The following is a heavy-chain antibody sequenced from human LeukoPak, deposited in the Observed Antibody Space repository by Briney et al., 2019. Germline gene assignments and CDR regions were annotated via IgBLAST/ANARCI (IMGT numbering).Heavy chain of an antibody. D-gene: IGHD3-9*01. V-gene: IGHV3-23*01. J-gene: IGHJ4*02. CDR1: GFTFSTYA. Sequence: GGSLRLSCAASGFTFSTYAMSWVRQAPGKGLEWVSAISGSGGSTFYADSVKGRFTISRDNSKNTLFLQMNSLRAEDTDVYYCAKRAAPGYFDWLLPTFDYWGQGTLVNVSS. CDR3: AKRAAPGYFDWLLPTFDY. CDR2: ISGSGGST.